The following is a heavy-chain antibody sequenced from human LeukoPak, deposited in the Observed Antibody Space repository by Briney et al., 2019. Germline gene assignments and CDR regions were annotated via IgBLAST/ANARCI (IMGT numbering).Heavy chain of an antibody. CDR1: GDTLHTYD. CDR3: ARGTVTIDCSGGSCYRLDP. CDR2: KNLNSGNT. V-gene: IGHV1-8*01. D-gene: IGHD2-15*01. J-gene: IGHJ5*02. Sequence: ASVKVSCKASGDTLHTYDINWVRQATGQGLEGMGWKNLNSGNTDYAQKFQGRVTMTRDIHMSTAQMQVSSLRSEDTAISYCARGTVTIDCSGGSCYRLDPWGQGTLVTVSS.